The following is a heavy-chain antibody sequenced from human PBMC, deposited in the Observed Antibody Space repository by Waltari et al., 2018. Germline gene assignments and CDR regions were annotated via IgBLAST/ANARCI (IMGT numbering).Heavy chain of an antibody. CDR2: IYYSGST. J-gene: IGHJ4*02. V-gene: IGHV4-59*08. Sequence: QVQLQRSGPGLVKPSRTLSLTSNVAGGSNSPSYWSWIRQPPGKGQKWFGYIYYSGSTTDNATPKSRVTISVDTSKNQFSLKLSSVTAADTAVYYCASPADYYDSSGYFAGGYYFDYWGQGTLVTVSS. CDR1: GGSNSPSY. CDR3: ASPADYYDSSGYFAGGYYFDY. D-gene: IGHD3-22*01.